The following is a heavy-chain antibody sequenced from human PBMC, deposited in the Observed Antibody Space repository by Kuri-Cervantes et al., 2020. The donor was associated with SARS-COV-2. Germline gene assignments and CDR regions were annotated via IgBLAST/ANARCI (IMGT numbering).Heavy chain of an antibody. D-gene: IGHD1-26*01. CDR3: ARAPETGSYYPDYYGMDV. V-gene: IGHV3-20*04. Sequence: GESLKISCAASGFTFSSYEMSWVRQAPGKGLEWVSGINWNGGSTGYADSVKGRFTISRDNAKNSLYLQMNSLRAEDPALYYCARAPETGSYYPDYYGMDVWGQGTTVTVSS. CDR1: GFTFSSYE. J-gene: IGHJ6*02. CDR2: INWNGGST.